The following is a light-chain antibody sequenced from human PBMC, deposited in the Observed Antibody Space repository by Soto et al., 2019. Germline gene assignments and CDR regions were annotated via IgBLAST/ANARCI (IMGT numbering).Light chain of an antibody. CDR1: STDVGGYNY. Sequence: QSALTQPASVSGSPGQSITISCTGTSTDVGGYNYVSWYQQHPGKAPKLMIYEVSNRPSGISSRFSGSKSGNTASLTISGLQAEDEADYYCSSYTGSTLYVFGSRTKVTVL. J-gene: IGLJ1*01. V-gene: IGLV2-14*01. CDR3: SSYTGSTLYV. CDR2: EVS.